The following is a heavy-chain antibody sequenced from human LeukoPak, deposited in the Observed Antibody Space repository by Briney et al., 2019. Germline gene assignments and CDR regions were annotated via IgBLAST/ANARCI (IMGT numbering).Heavy chain of an antibody. J-gene: IGHJ4*02. D-gene: IGHD5-24*01. CDR1: GGSISSGGYY. CDR3: ARQEVDGYNSHD. CDR2: IYYSGST. V-gene: IGHV4-31*03. Sequence: PSETLSLTCTVSGGSISSGGYYWSWIRQHPGKGLEWIGYIYYSGSTYYNPSLKSRVTISVDTSKNQFSLKLSSVTAADTAVYYCARQEVDGYNSHDWGQGTLVTVSS.